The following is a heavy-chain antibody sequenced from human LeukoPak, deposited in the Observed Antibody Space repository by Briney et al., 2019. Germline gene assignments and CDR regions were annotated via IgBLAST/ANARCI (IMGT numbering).Heavy chain of an antibody. J-gene: IGHJ4*02. CDR1: GSTFPSHA. D-gene: IGHD1-20*01. V-gene: IGHV1-18*04. CDR2: ISTSNGDK. Sequence: AASVKVSCKASGSTFPSHAITWLRQAPGQGPEWMGWISTSNGDKNYVQNLRGRITLTIDTSTATAYMELRSLRSDDTAVYYCATRGITAARLDYWGQGTLVTVSS. CDR3: ATRGITAARLDY.